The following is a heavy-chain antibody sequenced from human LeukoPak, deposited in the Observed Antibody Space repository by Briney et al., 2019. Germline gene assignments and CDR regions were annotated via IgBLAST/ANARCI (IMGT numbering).Heavy chain of an antibody. CDR3: ARDAGYCRGGSCPNYFHY. CDR1: GFTFSTSW. Sequence: PGGSLRLSCAASGFTFSTSWMSWVRQAPGKGLEWVANIKQDGSEKYYVDSVRGRFTISRDNAKNSLYLQMNSLRAEDTAVYYCARDAGYCRGGSCPNYFHYWGQGTLVTVSS. J-gene: IGHJ4*02. V-gene: IGHV3-7*01. CDR2: IKQDGSEK. D-gene: IGHD2-15*01.